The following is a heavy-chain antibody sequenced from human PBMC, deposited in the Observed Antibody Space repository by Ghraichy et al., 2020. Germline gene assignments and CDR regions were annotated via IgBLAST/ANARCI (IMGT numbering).Heavy chain of an antibody. CDR3: VGCYDFGGGWFDP. CDR2: ISSSSSYI. Sequence: GGSLRLSCAASGFTFSSYSMNWVRQAPGKGLEWVSSISSSSSYIYYADSVKGRFTISRDNAKNSLYLQMNSLRAEDTAVYYCVGCYDFGGGWFDPWGQGTLVTVSS. J-gene: IGHJ5*02. D-gene: IGHD5-12*01. V-gene: IGHV3-21*01. CDR1: GFTFSSYS.